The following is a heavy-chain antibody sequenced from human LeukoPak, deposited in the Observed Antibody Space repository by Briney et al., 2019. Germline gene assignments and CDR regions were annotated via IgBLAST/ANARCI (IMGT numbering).Heavy chain of an antibody. V-gene: IGHV3-30*19. D-gene: IGHD6-13*01. Sequence: PGGSLRLSCAASGFTFSSYGMHWVRQAPGKGLEWVAVISYDGSNKYYADSVKGRFTISRDNSKNTLYLQMNSLRAEDTAVYYCARVGSRGLRGDTYYLDYWGKGTLVTVS. CDR2: ISYDGSNK. CDR3: ARVGSRGLRGDTYYLDY. J-gene: IGHJ4*02. CDR1: GFTFSSYG.